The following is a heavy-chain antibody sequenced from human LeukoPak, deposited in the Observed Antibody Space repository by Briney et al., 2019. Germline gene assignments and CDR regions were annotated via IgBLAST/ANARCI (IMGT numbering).Heavy chain of an antibody. D-gene: IGHD3-16*01. CDR3: ARMEGGVNYFFDY. Sequence: GASVKVSCKASGGTFSSYAISWVRQAPGQGLEWMGGIIPIFGTANYAQKFQGRVTITADESTSTAYMELSSLRSEDTAVYYCARMEGGVNYFFDYWGQGTLVTVSS. J-gene: IGHJ4*02. CDR1: GGTFSSYA. V-gene: IGHV1-69*13. CDR2: IIPIFGTA.